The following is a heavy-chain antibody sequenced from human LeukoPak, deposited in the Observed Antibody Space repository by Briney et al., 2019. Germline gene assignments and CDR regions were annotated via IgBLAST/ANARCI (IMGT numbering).Heavy chain of an antibody. CDR3: ARSNARDGYNFGY. D-gene: IGHD5-24*01. J-gene: IGHJ4*02. V-gene: IGHV4-59*08. CDR1: GGSITSSY. Sequence: SETLSLTGTVSGGSITSSYWSWLRQPPGKGLQWIGYFYYSGATNYNPSLKSRVTISVDTSKTQLSLKMTSMTAADTAVYYCARSNARDGYNFGYWGQGTLVTVSS. CDR2: FYYSGAT.